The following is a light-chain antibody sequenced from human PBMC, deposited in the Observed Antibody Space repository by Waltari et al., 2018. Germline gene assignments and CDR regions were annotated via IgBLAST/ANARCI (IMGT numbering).Light chain of an antibody. CDR1: QDINNY. Sequence: DIQMTQSPSSLSASVGDRVTITCQASQDINNYLNWYQWEPGKAPKLLIYGASNLETGVPSRFRGTGSGTDFTFTISGLQPEDIATYYCQHYDNVPYTFGQGTKLEIK. CDR2: GAS. J-gene: IGKJ2*01. V-gene: IGKV1-33*01. CDR3: QHYDNVPYT.